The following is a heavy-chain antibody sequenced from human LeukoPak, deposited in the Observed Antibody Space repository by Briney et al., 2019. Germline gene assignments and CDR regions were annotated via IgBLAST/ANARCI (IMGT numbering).Heavy chain of an antibody. V-gene: IGHV3-7*04. J-gene: IGHJ4*02. Sequence: PGGSLRLSCVVSGFTFSKYWMTWVRQAPGRGLEWVANIKLDGSDKYYVDSVKDRFTISRDNSRSTLYLQMNSLRAEDTALYYCAKDLRFGVVIAGWGQGTLVTVSS. CDR1: GFTFSKYW. D-gene: IGHD3-3*01. CDR3: AKDLRFGVVIAG. CDR2: IKLDGSDK.